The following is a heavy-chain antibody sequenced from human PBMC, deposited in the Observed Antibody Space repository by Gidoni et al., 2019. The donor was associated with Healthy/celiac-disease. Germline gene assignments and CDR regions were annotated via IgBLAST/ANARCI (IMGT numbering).Heavy chain of an antibody. CDR1: GFTFSSYG. D-gene: IGHD3-10*01. CDR2: IWYDGSNK. CDR3: ARDREKFDY. J-gene: IGHJ4*02. V-gene: IGHV3-33*01. Sequence: QVQLVESGGGVVQPGRSLRLPCAASGFTFSSYGMHWVRQAPGKGLEWVAVIWYDGSNKYYADSVKGRFTISRDNSKNTLYLQMNSLRAEDTAVYYCARDREKFDYWGQGTLVTVSS.